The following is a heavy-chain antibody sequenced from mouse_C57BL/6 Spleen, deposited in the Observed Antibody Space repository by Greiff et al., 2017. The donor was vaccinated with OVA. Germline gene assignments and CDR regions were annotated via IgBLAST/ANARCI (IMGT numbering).Heavy chain of an antibody. V-gene: IGHV1-55*01. J-gene: IGHJ1*03. CDR3: ARERVLTTVVATDWYFDV. CDR2: IYPGSGST. D-gene: IGHD1-1*01. CDR1: GYTFTSYW. Sequence: QVHVKQPGAELVKPGASVKMSCKASGYTFTSYWITWVKQRPGQGLEWIGDIYPGSGSTNYNEKFKSKATLTVDTSSSTAYMQLSSLTSEDSAVYYCARERVLTTVVATDWYFDVWGTGTTVTVSS.